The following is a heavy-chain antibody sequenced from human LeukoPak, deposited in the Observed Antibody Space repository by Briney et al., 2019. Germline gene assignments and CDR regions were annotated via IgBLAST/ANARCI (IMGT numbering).Heavy chain of an antibody. CDR1: GFTFRDYW. V-gene: IGHV3-74*01. J-gene: IGHJ4*02. CDR2: INGDERSR. CDR3: ARDRAERNWTYHTLFDS. Sequence: GGSLRLSCEASGFTFRDYWMHWVRQAPGKGLVWVSRINGDERSRAYADSVKGRFTISRDNSKNTLYLQMNSLRVEDTGTYYCARDRAERNWTYHTLFDSWGQGTPVTVSS. D-gene: IGHD1-7*01.